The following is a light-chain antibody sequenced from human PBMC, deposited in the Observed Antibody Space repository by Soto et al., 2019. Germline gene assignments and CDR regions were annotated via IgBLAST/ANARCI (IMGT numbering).Light chain of an antibody. V-gene: IGKV4-1*01. Sequence: DIVMTQSPDSLAVSLGERATIHCRSSQSVFYRSNGRNYLAWYQQKPGQRPEVLFYWASTRESGVPDRFSGGGSGTDFTLTISSLQPEDVSLYFCQQYLTTPFTFGQGNRLEIK. CDR2: WAS. J-gene: IGKJ2*01. CDR3: QQYLTTPFT. CDR1: QSVFYRSNGRNY.